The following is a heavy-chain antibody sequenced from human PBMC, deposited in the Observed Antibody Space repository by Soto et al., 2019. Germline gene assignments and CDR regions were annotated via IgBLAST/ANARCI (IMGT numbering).Heavy chain of an antibody. D-gene: IGHD1-1*01. CDR3: LRDQRHWNEVADQ. J-gene: IGHJ4*02. V-gene: IGHV3-74*01. CDR1: GFAFGSYW. Sequence: VQLVESGGGVVQPGGSLRLSCAASGFAFGSYWMHWVRQAPGKGLVWVSRISQDGAIATQADSVKGRFTISRDNAKNTLFLQMNSLRDDDTAVYYCLRDQRHWNEVADQWCQGTLVTVSS. CDR2: ISQDGAIA.